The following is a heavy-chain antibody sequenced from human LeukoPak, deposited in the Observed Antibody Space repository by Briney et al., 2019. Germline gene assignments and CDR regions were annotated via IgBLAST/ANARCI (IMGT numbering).Heavy chain of an antibody. CDR1: GFTFSSYA. V-gene: IGHV3-23*01. J-gene: IGHJ4*02. CDR3: ARVGEYYFDSSRYAAYFDY. Sequence: PGGSLRLSCAASGFTFSSYAMSWVRQAPGKGLEWVSGISGSGGSTYYADSVKGRFTISRDNSKNTLYLQMDSLRAEDTAVYYCARVGEYYFDSSRYAAYFDYWGQGTLVTVSS. CDR2: ISGSGGST. D-gene: IGHD3-22*01.